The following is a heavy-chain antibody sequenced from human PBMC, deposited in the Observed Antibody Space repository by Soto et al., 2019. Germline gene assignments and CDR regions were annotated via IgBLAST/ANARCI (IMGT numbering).Heavy chain of an antibody. CDR3: AGEEARPILAQNAY. CDR1: VFTFSSYG. V-gene: IGHV3-30*03. Sequence: SLRLSCAASVFTFSSYGMHWVRQAPGKGLEWVAVISYDGSNKYYADSVKGRFTISRDNSKNTLYLQMNSLRAEDTAVYYCAGEEARPILAQNAYWGQGTLVTVSS. J-gene: IGHJ4*02. CDR2: ISYDGSNK. D-gene: IGHD6-6*01.